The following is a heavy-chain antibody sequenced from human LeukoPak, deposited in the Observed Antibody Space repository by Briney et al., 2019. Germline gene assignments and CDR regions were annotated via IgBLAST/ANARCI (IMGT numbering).Heavy chain of an antibody. Sequence: PSETLSLTCPVSGGSISSYYWSWIRQPAGEGLQWIGRIYTSGSTNCNPSLKSRVTMSVDTSKNQFSLKLSSVTAADTAVYYCAREGYYDSSGYYPENWGQGTLVTVSS. V-gene: IGHV4-4*07. CDR3: AREGYYDSSGYYPEN. D-gene: IGHD3-22*01. CDR2: IYTSGST. J-gene: IGHJ4*02. CDR1: GGSISSYY.